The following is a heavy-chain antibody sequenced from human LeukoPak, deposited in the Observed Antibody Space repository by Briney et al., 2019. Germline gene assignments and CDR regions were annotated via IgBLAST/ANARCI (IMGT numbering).Heavy chain of an antibody. D-gene: IGHD2-8*01. CDR1: GGSISSGGYY. CDR3: ARAPFEYCSNGICYDKSKYWYFDL. CDR2: LFYSGST. V-gene: IGHV4-31*03. Sequence: PSQTLSLTCTVSGGSISSGGYYWNWIRQHPGKGLEWIGFLFYSGSTYYNPSLKSRINISVDTSKNQFSLKLSSVTVADTAVYFCARAPFEYCSNGICYDKSKYWYFDLWGRGTLVTVSS. J-gene: IGHJ2*01.